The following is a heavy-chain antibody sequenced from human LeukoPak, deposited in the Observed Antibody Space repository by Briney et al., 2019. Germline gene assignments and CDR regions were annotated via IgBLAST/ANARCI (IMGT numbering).Heavy chain of an antibody. CDR1: GFTFSNSA. D-gene: IGHD1-26*01. V-gene: IGHV3-23*01. CDR3: AKGRTLVGGSTRSYDY. CDR2: ISANGGDT. Sequence: GGSLRLSCAASGFTFSNSAMSWVRQAPGKGLEWVSVISANGGDTFYADSVKGRFTISRDNYKNTLYLQMNSLRVEDTAVYYCAKGRTLVGGSTRSYDYWGQGTLVTVSS. J-gene: IGHJ4*02.